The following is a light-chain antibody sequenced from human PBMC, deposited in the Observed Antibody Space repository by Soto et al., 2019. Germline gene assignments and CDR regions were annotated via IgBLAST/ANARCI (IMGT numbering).Light chain of an antibody. V-gene: IGLV2-8*01. J-gene: IGLJ1*01. CDR3: SSFAGSDNGDV. Sequence: QSVLTQPPSASGSPGQSVTISCTGTSSDVGGYNYVSWYQQHPGKAPKLMIFEVSKRPAGVPDRFSGSKSGNTASLTVSGLQAEDEADYYCSSFAGSDNGDVFGTGTEVTVL. CDR1: SSDVGGYNY. CDR2: EVS.